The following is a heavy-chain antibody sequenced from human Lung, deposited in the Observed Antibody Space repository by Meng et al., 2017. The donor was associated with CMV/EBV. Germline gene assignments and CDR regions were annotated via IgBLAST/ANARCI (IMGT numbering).Heavy chain of an antibody. CDR3: ATGDKLVPIAIFSY. V-gene: IGHV1-24*01. CDR2: YDPENGVT. D-gene: IGHD2-21*01. CDR1: GYTLVEIS. Sequence: SXXVSXKVSGYTLVEISMNWVRQSPGKGLEWVGGYDPENGVTRYAQKFQGRVTMTGNTSTDTAYMELSSLNSEDTAVYYCATGDKLVPIAIFSYWGLGKXVNGSS. J-gene: IGHJ4*02.